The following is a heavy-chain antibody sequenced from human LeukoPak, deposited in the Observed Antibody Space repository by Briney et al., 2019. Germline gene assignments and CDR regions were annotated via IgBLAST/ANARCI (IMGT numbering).Heavy chain of an antibody. CDR1: GGTFSSYA. Sequence: SVKVSCKASGGTFSSYAISWVRQAPGQGLEWMGGIIPIFGTANYAQKFQGRVTITADESTSTAYMELSSLRSEDTAVYYCARDSRDYHDSSGYYREYFQHWGQGTLVTVSS. J-gene: IGHJ1*01. CDR3: ARDSRDYHDSSGYYREYFQH. V-gene: IGHV1-69*01. CDR2: IIPIFGTA. D-gene: IGHD3-22*01.